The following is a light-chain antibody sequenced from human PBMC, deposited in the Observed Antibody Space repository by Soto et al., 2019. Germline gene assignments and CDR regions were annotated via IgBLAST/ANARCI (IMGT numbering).Light chain of an antibody. J-gene: IGLJ2*01. CDR1: SSDIGAYNY. Sequence: QSALTQPPSASGSPGQSVTISCTGASSDIGAYNYVSWYQQHPGKAPKLMIYEVTKRPSGVPDRFSGSTSGNTASLTVSGLQAEDEADYYCSSYAGGNNLLFGGGTKVTVL. V-gene: IGLV2-8*01. CDR3: SSYAGGNNLL. CDR2: EVT.